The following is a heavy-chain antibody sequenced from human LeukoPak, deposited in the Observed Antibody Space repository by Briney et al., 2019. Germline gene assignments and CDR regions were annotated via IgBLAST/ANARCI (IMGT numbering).Heavy chain of an antibody. CDR2: ISGSDVTT. Sequence: GGSLRLSCPASGFRSSTYDMSCARLPPGKGLEWVSSISGSDVTTNYADSVKGRFTISRDNSKNMLYLQMNSLRAEDTALYYCVQGNALDYWGQGTLVTVSS. V-gene: IGHV3-23*01. CDR3: VQGNALDY. J-gene: IGHJ4*02. CDR1: GFRSSTYD. D-gene: IGHD3-10*01.